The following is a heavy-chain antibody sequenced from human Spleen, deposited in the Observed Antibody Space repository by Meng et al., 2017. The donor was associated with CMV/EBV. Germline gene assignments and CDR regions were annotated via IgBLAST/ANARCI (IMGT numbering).Heavy chain of an antibody. CDR1: GLTFSGYT. Sequence: GESLKISCAASGLTFSGYTMNWVRQAPGKGPEWVSSISNAGSYIYYADSVKGRFTLSRDNAKNSLYLQMNSLRVDDTAVYYCARDLLEWLGKSYYFGLDVWGQGTPVTVSS. J-gene: IGHJ6*02. V-gene: IGHV3-21*01. D-gene: IGHD6-19*01. CDR3: ARDLLEWLGKSYYFGLDV. CDR2: ISNAGSYI.